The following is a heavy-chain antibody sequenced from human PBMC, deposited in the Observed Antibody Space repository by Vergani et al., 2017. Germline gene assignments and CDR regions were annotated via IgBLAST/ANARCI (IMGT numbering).Heavy chain of an antibody. D-gene: IGHD2-2*01. V-gene: IGHV3-23*01. CDR1: GFTFSSYA. J-gene: IGHJ6*02. CDR2: ISGSGGST. Sequence: EVQLLESGGGLVQPGGSLRLSCAASGFTFSSYAMSWVRQAPGKGLEWVSAISGSGGSTYYADSVKGRFTISRDNSKNTLYLQMNSLRAEVTAVYYCAKDRLSGAAAMIYGMDVWGQGTTVTVSS. CDR3: AKDRLSGAAAMIYGMDV.